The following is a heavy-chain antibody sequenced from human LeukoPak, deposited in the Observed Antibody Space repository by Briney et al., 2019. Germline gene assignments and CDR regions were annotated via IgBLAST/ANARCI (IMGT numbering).Heavy chain of an antibody. J-gene: IGHJ4*02. Sequence: GESLKTPCKTSGYSFTSYWIAWVRQMPGKGLNWMGIIFPSDSDTRYSPSFQGQVTISADRSITTAYLQWSSLKASDTAMYYGARRLKISQGGTTDYWGQGTLVTVSS. D-gene: IGHD1-1*01. CDR3: ARRLKISQGGTTDY. CDR2: IFPSDSDT. V-gene: IGHV5-51*01. CDR1: GYSFTSYW.